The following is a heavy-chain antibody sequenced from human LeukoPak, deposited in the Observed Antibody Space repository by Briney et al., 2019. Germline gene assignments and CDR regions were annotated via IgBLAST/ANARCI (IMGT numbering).Heavy chain of an antibody. J-gene: IGHJ4*02. Sequence: GGSLRLSCAASGFTFDDYAMHWVRQAPGKGLEWVAFIRYDGSNKYYADSVKGRFTISRDNSKNTLYLQMNSLRAEDTAVYYCAKVERDYGDYYYFDYWGQGTLVTVSS. CDR1: GFTFDDYA. D-gene: IGHD4-17*01. CDR2: IRYDGSNK. V-gene: IGHV3-30*02. CDR3: AKVERDYGDYYYFDY.